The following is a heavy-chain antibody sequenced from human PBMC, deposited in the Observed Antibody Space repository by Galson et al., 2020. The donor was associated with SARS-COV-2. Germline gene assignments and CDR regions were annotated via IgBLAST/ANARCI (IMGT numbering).Heavy chain of an antibody. CDR1: GFTFISYA. J-gene: IGHJ4*02. V-gene: IGHV3-64*01. Sequence: QLGESLKISCAASGFTFISYAMHWVRQAPGKGLEYVSAISSNGGSTYYANSVKGRFTISRDNSKNTLYLQMGSLRAEDMAVYYCARESLVVPAAMLDYWGQGTLVTVSS. CDR3: ARESLVVPAAMLDY. D-gene: IGHD2-2*01. CDR2: ISSNGGST.